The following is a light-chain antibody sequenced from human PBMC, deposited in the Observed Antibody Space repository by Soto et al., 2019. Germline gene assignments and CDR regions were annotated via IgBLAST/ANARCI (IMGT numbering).Light chain of an antibody. CDR1: QNIGTW. V-gene: IGKV1-5*01. Sequence: DIQMTQSPSTLSASVGDRVTITCRASQNIGTWLAWYHQNPGKAPKLLIYDASSLKTGVPSRVSGGGSGTEFTLTTNGLQPDDFATYYCQQYNTYPYTFGQGTKVDIK. CDR2: DAS. CDR3: QQYNTYPYT. J-gene: IGKJ2*01.